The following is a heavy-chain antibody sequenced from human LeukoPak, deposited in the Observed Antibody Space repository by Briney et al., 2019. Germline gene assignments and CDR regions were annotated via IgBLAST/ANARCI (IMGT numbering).Heavy chain of an antibody. J-gene: IGHJ4*02. Sequence: EASVKVFRRASGYTFTIYGISWARQACGQGRVWVGWIRAYNGNTNYAQKLQGRVTMTTDTSTTTAYMELRSLRSDGTAVYYCARDHGFYCSSTSCHYYFDYWGQGTLVTVSS. CDR3: ARDHGFYCSSTSCHYYFDY. CDR1: GYTFTIYG. CDR2: IRAYNGNT. V-gene: IGHV1-18*01. D-gene: IGHD2-2*01.